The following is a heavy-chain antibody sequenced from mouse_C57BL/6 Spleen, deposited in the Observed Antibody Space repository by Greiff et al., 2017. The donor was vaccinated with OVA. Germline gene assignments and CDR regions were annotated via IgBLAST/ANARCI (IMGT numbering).Heavy chain of an antibody. V-gene: IGHV5-17*01. CDR1: GFTFSDYG. CDR3: ATLGRGGY. D-gene: IGHD4-1*01. J-gene: IGHJ2*01. CDR2: ISSGSSTI. Sequence: VQLKESGGGLVKPGGSLKLSCAASGFTFSDYGMHWVRQAPEKGLEWVAYISSGSSTIYYADTVKGRFTISRDNAKNTLVLQMTSLRSEDTAMYYCATLGRGGYWGQGTTLTVSS.